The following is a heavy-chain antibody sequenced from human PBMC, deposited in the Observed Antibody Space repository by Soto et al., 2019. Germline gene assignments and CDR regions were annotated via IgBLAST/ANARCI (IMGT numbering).Heavy chain of an antibody. J-gene: IGHJ4*02. CDR2: ISAYNGNT. Sequence: GASVKVSCKASGYTFTSYGISWVRQAPGQGREWMGWISAYNGNTNYAQKLQGRVTMTTDTSTSTAYMELRSLRSDDTAVYYCARLLGYYDSSGSHPAYFDYWGQGXLVTVYS. CDR1: GYTFTSYG. V-gene: IGHV1-18*01. D-gene: IGHD3-22*01. CDR3: ARLLGYYDSSGSHPAYFDY.